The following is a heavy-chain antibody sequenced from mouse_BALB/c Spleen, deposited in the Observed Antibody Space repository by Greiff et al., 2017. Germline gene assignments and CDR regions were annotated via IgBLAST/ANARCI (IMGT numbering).Heavy chain of an antibody. V-gene: IGHV1-69*01. D-gene: IGHD1-2*01. J-gene: IGHJ2*01. CDR3: ARSTAQYFDC. Sequence: VQLQQPGAELVMPGASVKMSCKASGYTFTDYCMHWVKQRPGQGLEWIGAIDTSDSYTSYNQKFKGKATLTVDESSSTVYMQLSSLTSEDSAVYYCARSTAQYFDCWGEGTTHTVSS. CDR2: IDTSDSYT. CDR1: GYTFTDYC.